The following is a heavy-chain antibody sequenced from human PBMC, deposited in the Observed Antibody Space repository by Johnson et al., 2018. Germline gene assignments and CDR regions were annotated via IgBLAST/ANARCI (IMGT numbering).Heavy chain of an antibody. V-gene: IGHV3-21*01. Sequence: VQLVESGGGLVQPGGSLGLSCAASGFTFSSYAMSWVRQAPGKGLEWVSSISSSGRYKYYADSVKGRFTISRDNAKSSLSLQMNSLRAEDTVVYCCARVGLNWNYYYYMDVWGKGTTVTVSS. CDR3: ARVGLNWNYYYYMDV. D-gene: IGHD3-16*01. J-gene: IGHJ6*03. CDR1: GFTFSSYA. CDR2: ISSSGRYK.